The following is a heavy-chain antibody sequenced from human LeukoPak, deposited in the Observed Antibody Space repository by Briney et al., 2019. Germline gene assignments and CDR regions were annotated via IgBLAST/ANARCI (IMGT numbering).Heavy chain of an antibody. CDR2: ISFDGRNK. J-gene: IGHJ4*02. V-gene: IGHV3-30*04. CDR3: VRGVGLYDSIGYFDY. CDR1: GFSFSGHA. D-gene: IGHD3-22*01. Sequence: GGSLRLSCEASGFSFSGHAMHWVRQAPGKGLEWVTTISFDGRNKYYAGSVKGRFTLSRDNSKNTLYLQMNSLRTEDTAVYYCVRGVGLYDSIGYFDYWGQGTLVIVSS.